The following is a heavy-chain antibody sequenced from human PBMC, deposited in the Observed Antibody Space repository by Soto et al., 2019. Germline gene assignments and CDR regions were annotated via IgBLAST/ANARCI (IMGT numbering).Heavy chain of an antibody. CDR1: GGTFSSYA. V-gene: IGHV1-69*14. Sequence: QVQLVQSGAEVKKPGSSVKVSCKASGGTFSSYAISWVRQAPGQGLEWMGGINPIFGTANYAQKFQGRVTITADTSTSTAYMELSSLRSEDTAVYYCARDRSDAVAGTSGMDVWGQGTTVTVSS. D-gene: IGHD6-19*01. J-gene: IGHJ6*02. CDR2: INPIFGTA. CDR3: ARDRSDAVAGTSGMDV.